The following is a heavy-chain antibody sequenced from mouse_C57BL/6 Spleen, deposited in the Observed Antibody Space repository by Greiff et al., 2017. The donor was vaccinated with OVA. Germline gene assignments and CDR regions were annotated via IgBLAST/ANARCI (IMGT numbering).Heavy chain of an antibody. V-gene: IGHV1-80*01. CDR3: ARGLGRRGGDFDY. CDR1: GYAFSSYW. J-gene: IGHJ2*01. CDR2: IYPGDGDT. Sequence: QVQLQQSGAELVKPGASVKISCKASGYAFSSYWMTWVKQRPGKGLEWIGQIYPGDGDTNYNGKFKGKATLTADKSSSTAYMQLSSLTSEDSAVYFCARGLGRRGGDFDYWGQGTTLTVSS. D-gene: IGHD4-1*01.